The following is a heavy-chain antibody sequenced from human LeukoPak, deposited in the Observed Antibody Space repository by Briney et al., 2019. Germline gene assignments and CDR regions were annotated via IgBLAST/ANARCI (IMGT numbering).Heavy chain of an antibody. CDR3: AREPIVVVPAATFPATNWFDP. Sequence: PSETLSLTCTVPGDSIGSSSYYWGWIRQPPGRGLEWIGRIYYSGSTYYNPSLKSRVTISVDTSKNQFSLKLSSVTAADTAVYYCAREPIVVVPAATFPATNWFDPWGQGTLVTVSS. V-gene: IGHV4-39*02. D-gene: IGHD2-2*01. J-gene: IGHJ5*02. CDR1: GDSIGSSSYY. CDR2: IYYSGST.